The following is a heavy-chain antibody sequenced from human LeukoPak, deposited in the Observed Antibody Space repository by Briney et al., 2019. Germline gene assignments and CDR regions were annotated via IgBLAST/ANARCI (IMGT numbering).Heavy chain of an antibody. CDR3: ATSGCSSTSCPNYGMDV. J-gene: IGHJ6*02. D-gene: IGHD2-2*01. CDR1: GFTFSSYA. CDR2: ISGSGGST. V-gene: IGHV3-23*01. Sequence: GGSLRLSCAASGFTFSSYAMSWVPQAPGKGLEWVSAISGSGGSTYYADSVKGRFTISRDNSKNTLYLQMNSLRAEDTAVYYCATSGCSSTSCPNYGMDVWGQGTTVTVSS.